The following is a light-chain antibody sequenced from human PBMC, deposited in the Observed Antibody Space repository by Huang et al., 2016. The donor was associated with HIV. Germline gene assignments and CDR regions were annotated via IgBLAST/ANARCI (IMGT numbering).Light chain of an antibody. J-gene: IGKJ5*01. CDR2: STT. V-gene: IGKV1-12*01. Sequence: IQLTQSPSSVSASEGDTVRITCRASQDISSWLAWYQQKPREAPTLLIHSTTILQSGVPSRFNGSGSGTDVFLTSNSLRPDDFATYYCQQANMYPRSFGQGTRLDIK. CDR1: QDISSW. CDR3: QQANMYPRS.